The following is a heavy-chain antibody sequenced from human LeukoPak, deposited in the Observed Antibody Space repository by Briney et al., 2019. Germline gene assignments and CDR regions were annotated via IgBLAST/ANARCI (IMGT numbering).Heavy chain of an antibody. CDR1: GYTFTGYY. J-gene: IGHJ4*02. CDR2: INPNSGDT. V-gene: IGHV1-2*02. CDR3: ARALETMAAKRYLDY. D-gene: IGHD1/OR15-1a*01. Sequence: ASVKVSCKPSGYTFTGYYMHWVRQAPGQGLEWMGWINPNSGDTNYAQKFQGRVTMTSDTSISTAYMALSGLRSDDTAVYYCARALETMAAKRYLDYWGRGTLVSVSS.